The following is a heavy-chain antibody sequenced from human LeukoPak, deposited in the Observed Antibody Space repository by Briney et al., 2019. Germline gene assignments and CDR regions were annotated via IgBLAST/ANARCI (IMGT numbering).Heavy chain of an antibody. CDR2: IYPGDSDT. CDR1: GYSFPTYW. Sequence: GESLKISCKGSGYSFPTYWIGWVRQMPGKGLEWMGIIYPGDSDTTYSPSFQGQVTMSADKSISTAYLQWSSLKASDTAMYYCVRHVATVSTEIDYWGQGTLVTVSS. V-gene: IGHV5-51*01. J-gene: IGHJ4*02. CDR3: VRHVATVSTEIDY. D-gene: IGHD4-11*01.